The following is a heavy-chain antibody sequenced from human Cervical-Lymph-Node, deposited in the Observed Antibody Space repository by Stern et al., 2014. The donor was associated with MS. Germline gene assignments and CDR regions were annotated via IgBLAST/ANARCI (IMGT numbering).Heavy chain of an antibody. CDR1: GFIFNYYA. CDR2: ISNDGSSR. Sequence: QVHLVESGGGVVQPGRSLRLSCAASGFIFNYYAMYWVRQAPGKGLQWVAFISNDGSSRAYADSVKGRFTISRDNSKNTLFLQMNSLIVEDTGVYYCASRYDYGYYIYWGQGTLVTVSS. V-gene: IGHV3-30*04. D-gene: IGHD4-17*01. J-gene: IGHJ4*02. CDR3: ASRYDYGYYIY.